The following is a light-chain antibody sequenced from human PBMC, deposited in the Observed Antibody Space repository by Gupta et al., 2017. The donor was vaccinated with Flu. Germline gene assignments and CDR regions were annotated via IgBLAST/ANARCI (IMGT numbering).Light chain of an antibody. CDR2: EAD. CDR3: CSYSGLNTLL. V-gene: IGLV2-23*01. J-gene: IGLJ3*02. Sequence: SALTQPASVSGSSGQSITISFLGTRSDMGTSNLVPWYQHHPGKAPKLLIYEADKRPSGVSTRFSGSKSGHMAFLTVSGLQADDEAAYYCCSYSGLNTLLFGGGTKVTVL. CDR1: RSDMGTSNL.